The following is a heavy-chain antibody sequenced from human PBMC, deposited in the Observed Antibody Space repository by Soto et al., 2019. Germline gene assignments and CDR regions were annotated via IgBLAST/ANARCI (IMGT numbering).Heavy chain of an antibody. J-gene: IGHJ3*02. CDR1: GYSFSNFW. CDR2: IYPGDSDA. D-gene: IGHD3-16*01. CDR3: ATHHWGLIVPSAPPNSFDI. V-gene: IGHV5-51*01. Sequence: PGESLKISCKGSGYSFSNFWIGWVRQMPGKGLEWMAIIYPGDSDAKYSPSFQGRVTVSADTSITTAYLRWSSLEASDTAMYFCATHHWGLIVPSAPPNSFDIWGQGTMVTVSS.